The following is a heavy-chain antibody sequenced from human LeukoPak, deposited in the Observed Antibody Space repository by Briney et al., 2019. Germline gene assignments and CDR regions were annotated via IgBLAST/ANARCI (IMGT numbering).Heavy chain of an antibody. CDR3: ARALWYYYDSSGLSAAFDI. CDR1: GGSISIYY. CDR2: IFTSGIT. J-gene: IGHJ3*02. D-gene: IGHD3-22*01. V-gene: IGHV4-4*07. Sequence: SETLSLTCTVSGGSISIYYWNWIRQPAGKGLEWLGRIFTSGITNYNPSLKSRVTMSVDTSKNQFSLKLSSVTAADTAVYDCARALWYYYDSSGLSAAFDIWGQGTMVTVSS.